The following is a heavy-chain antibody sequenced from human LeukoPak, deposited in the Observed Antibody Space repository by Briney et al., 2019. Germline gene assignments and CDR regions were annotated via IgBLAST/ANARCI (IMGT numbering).Heavy chain of an antibody. Sequence: SETLSLTCAVYGGSFSDYFWGWIRQPPGKGLEWIGEINHSGRTYYNPSLKSRVTISVDTSKNQFSLNLSSVTAADTAVYYCVKGPRPDITVAHTAEKWGQGTLVTVSS. D-gene: IGHD6-19*01. J-gene: IGHJ4*02. CDR2: INHSGRT. CDR1: GGSFSDYF. CDR3: VKGPRPDITVAHTAEK. V-gene: IGHV4-34*01.